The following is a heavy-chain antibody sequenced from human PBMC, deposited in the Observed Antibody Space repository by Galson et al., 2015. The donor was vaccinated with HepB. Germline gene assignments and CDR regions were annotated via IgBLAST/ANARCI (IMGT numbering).Heavy chain of an antibody. Sequence: SLKVSCKASGYTFTSYGISWVRQAPGQGLEWMGWISAYNGNTNYAQKLQGRVTMTTDTSTSTAYMELRSLRSDDTAVYYCAREKMRGWYYRALDAFDIWGQGTMVTVSS. CDR1: GYTFTSYG. V-gene: IGHV1-18*01. J-gene: IGHJ3*02. CDR3: AREKMRGWYYRALDAFDI. CDR2: ISAYNGNT. D-gene: IGHD3-10*01.